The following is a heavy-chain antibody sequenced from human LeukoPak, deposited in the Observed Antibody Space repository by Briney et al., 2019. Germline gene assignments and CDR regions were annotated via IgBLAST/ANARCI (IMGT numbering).Heavy chain of an antibody. CDR3: ARTRDYGDYKGFDY. CDR1: GFTFSSYW. Sequence: GGSLRLSCAASGFTFSSYWMHWVRQAPGKGLVWVSRINSDGSSTSYADSVKGRFTISRDNAKNTLYLQMNSLRAEDTAVYYCARTRDYGDYKGFDYWGQGTLVTVSS. V-gene: IGHV3-74*01. D-gene: IGHD4-17*01. J-gene: IGHJ4*02. CDR2: INSDGSST.